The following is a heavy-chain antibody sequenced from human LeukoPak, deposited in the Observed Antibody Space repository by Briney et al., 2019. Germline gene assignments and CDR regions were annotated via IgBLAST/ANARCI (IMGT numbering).Heavy chain of an antibody. CDR3: AKEMASRRPFDC. D-gene: IGHD5-24*01. J-gene: IGHJ4*02. Sequence: GGSLRLSCAASEFTLSSYGMAWVRQAPGKGPEWVSAIGHGGTTYYTDPVRGRFTISKDNSKNTLYLQMNSLRGEDTAVYYCAKEMASRRPFDCWGQGTLVTVSS. CDR2: IGHGGTT. V-gene: IGHV3-23*01. CDR1: EFTLSSYG.